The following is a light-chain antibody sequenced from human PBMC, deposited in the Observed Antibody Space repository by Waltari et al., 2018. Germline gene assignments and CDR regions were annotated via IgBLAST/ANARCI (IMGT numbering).Light chain of an antibody. CDR3: QAWDSSTEVV. Sequence: SYELTQPPSVSVSPGQTASITCSGDKLGDKYACWYQQKPGQSPVLVIYQDSKRPSGIPWLFSGSNSGTTATLTISGTQAMDEADYYCQAWDSSTEVVFGGGTKLTVL. J-gene: IGLJ2*01. CDR2: QDS. V-gene: IGLV3-1*01. CDR1: KLGDKY.